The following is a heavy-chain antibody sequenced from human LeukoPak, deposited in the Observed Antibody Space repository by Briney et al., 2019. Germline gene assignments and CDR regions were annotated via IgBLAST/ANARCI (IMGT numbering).Heavy chain of an antibody. CDR3: ARELWGPAAIDY. CDR1: GGFISSYY. J-gene: IGHJ4*02. CDR2: IYTSGTT. Sequence: SETLSLTCTVSGGFISSYYWSWIRQPAGKGLEWIGRIYTSGTTNYKPSLKSRVTMSVDTSKNQFSLKLSSVTAADTAVYYCARELWGPAAIDYCGQGTLVTVSS. D-gene: IGHD2-2*01. V-gene: IGHV4-4*07.